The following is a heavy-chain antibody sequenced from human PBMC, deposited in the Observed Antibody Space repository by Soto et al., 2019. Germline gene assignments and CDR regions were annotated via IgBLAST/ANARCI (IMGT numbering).Heavy chain of an antibody. D-gene: IGHD2-8*01. CDR3: AKSGYCSTGKCSAFDY. CDR2: VGGGGDDT. J-gene: IGHJ4*02. Sequence: EVQLLESGGGLLQPGGSLRLSCAASGFTFSSYVMNWVRQVPGEGLEWVSTVGGGGDDTYYADSVKGPFTISRANSKKTLYLQINSLGADDTALYFSAKSGYCSTGKCSAFDYWGQGTLVTVSS. V-gene: IGHV3-23*01. CDR1: GFTFSSYV.